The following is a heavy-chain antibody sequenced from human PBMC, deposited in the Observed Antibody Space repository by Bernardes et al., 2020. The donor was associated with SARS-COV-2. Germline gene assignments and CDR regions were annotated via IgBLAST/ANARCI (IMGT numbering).Heavy chain of an antibody. V-gene: IGHV4-59*01. Sequence: SETLSVRCTVSGGSISSYYWSWIRQPPGKGLEWIGYIYYSGSTNYNPSLKSRVTISVDTSKNQFSLKLSSVTAADTAVYYCARSLIAARFKLPYYMDVWGKGTTVTVSS. CDR3: ARSLIAARFKLPYYMDV. D-gene: IGHD6-6*01. CDR2: IYYSGST. J-gene: IGHJ6*03. CDR1: GGSISSYY.